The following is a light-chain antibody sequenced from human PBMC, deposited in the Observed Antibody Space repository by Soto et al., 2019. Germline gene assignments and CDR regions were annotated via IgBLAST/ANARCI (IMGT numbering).Light chain of an antibody. CDR1: HSVSNN. CDR3: QQYHYWWT. V-gene: IGKV3-15*01. J-gene: IGKJ1*01. Sequence: IVVTESPSTLSVSPGEKATLSCRASHSVSNNLAWFQQKPGQVPRLLIYGASNRATGVSARSSGSGSGTEFTLTISSLQSEAFAVYSCQQYHYWWTFGQGTKV. CDR2: GAS.